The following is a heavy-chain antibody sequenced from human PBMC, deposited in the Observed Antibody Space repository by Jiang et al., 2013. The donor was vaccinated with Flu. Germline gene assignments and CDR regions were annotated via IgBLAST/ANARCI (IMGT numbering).Heavy chain of an antibody. D-gene: IGHD1-14*01. CDR3: TSLPDRAY. V-gene: IGHV3-73*01. J-gene: IGHJ4*02. CDR2: IRSKVSSYAT. Sequence: GGWVQPGGSLKLSCAASGFSFSGSDMHWVRQASGKGLEWVGRIRSKVSSYATEYAASVKGRFTISRDDSKNTAYLQMSSLKSEDTAVYYCTSLPDRAYWGQGTLVTVSS. CDR1: GFSFSGSD.